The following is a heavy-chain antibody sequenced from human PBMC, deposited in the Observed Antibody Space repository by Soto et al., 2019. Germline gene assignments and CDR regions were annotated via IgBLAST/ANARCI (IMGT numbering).Heavy chain of an antibody. CDR3: ARSLYDSSGYYYLN. CDR2: IYYSGST. V-gene: IGHV4-30-4*01. CDR1: GGSISSGDYY. Sequence: PSETLSLTCTVSGGSISSGDYYWSWIRQPPGKGLEWIGYIYYSGSTYYNPSLKGRVTISVDTSKNQFSLKLSSVTAADTAVYYCARSLYDSSGYYYLNWGQGTLVTVSS. D-gene: IGHD3-22*01. J-gene: IGHJ4*02.